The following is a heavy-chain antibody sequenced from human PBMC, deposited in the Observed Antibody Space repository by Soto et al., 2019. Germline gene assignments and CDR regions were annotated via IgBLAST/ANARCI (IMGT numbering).Heavy chain of an antibody. J-gene: IGHJ6*02. V-gene: IGHV4-34*01. CDR3: ARGRQRXCSSTSCYTKGYYYGMDV. CDR2: INHSGST. D-gene: IGHD2-2*02. CDR1: GGSFSCYY. Sequence: PSETLSLTCAVYGGSFSCYYWSWIRQPPGKGLEWIGEINHSGSTNYNPSLKSRVTISVDTSKNQFSLKLSSVTAADTAVYYCARGRQRXCSSTSCYTKGYYYGMDVWGQGTTVTVSS.